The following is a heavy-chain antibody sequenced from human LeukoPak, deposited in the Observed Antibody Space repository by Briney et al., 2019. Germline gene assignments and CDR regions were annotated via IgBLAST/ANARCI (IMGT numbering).Heavy chain of an antibody. CDR3: ARDCLRYYDFWSGYYDY. CDR2: IKQDGSEK. Sequence: GGSLRLSCAASGFTFSSYWMSWVCQAPGKGLEWVANIKQDGSEKYYVDSVKGRFTISRDNAKNSLYLQMNSLRAEDTAVYYCARDCLRYYDFWSGYYDYWGQGTLVTVSS. CDR1: GFTFSSYW. J-gene: IGHJ4*02. D-gene: IGHD3-3*01. V-gene: IGHV3-7*01.